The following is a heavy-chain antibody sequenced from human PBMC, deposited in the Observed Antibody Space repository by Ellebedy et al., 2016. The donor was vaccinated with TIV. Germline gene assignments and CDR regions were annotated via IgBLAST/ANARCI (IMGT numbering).Heavy chain of an antibody. Sequence: PGGSLRLSCAASGFIFSGYWMHWVRQAPGKGLVWVSRINSDGSDTAYADPVRGRFTISRDNAKNTLYLQMNSLRAEDTAVYYCAAVQYWEAVFDMWGQGTMVTVSS. D-gene: IGHD2-8*02. J-gene: IGHJ3*02. CDR1: GFIFSGYW. CDR2: INSDGSDT. V-gene: IGHV3-74*01. CDR3: AAVQYWEAVFDM.